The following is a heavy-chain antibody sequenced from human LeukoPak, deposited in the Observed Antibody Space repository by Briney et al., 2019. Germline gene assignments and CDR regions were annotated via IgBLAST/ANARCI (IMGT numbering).Heavy chain of an antibody. D-gene: IGHD6-19*01. CDR1: GGSISDYY. CDR3: ARERAVAGLDY. CDR2: IYYSGST. J-gene: IGHJ4*02. V-gene: IGHV4-59*01. Sequence: SETLSLTCTVSGGSISDYYWSWIRQPPGKGQEWIGYIYYSGSTNYNPPLKGRVAISVDTSKNQFSLKLSSVTAADTAVYYCARERAVAGLDYRGQGTLVTVSS.